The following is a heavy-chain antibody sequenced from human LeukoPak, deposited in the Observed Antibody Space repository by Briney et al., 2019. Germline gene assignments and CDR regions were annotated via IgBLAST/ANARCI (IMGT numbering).Heavy chain of an antibody. CDR3: ARSHWGSDY. CDR2: MNPNSGNT. Sequence: ASVTVSCKASGYTFTTYAMNWVRQATGQGLEWMGWMNPNSGNTGYAQKFQGRVTITRNTSISTAYMELSSLRSEDTAVYYCARSHWGSDYWGQGTLVTVSS. V-gene: IGHV1-8*03. D-gene: IGHD7-27*01. CDR1: GYTFTTYA. J-gene: IGHJ4*02.